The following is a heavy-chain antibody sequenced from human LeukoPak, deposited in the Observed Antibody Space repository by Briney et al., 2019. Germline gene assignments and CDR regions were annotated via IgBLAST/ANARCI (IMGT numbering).Heavy chain of an antibody. CDR2: ISGYNGNT. Sequence: ASVKVSCKAPGYIFTNFGISWVRQARGQGLEWMGWISGYNGNTKYVQKFQGRVTMTTDTSTSTAYMELRSLRSDDTAVYYCARDIIERDYYYYMDVWGKGTTVTVSS. CDR3: ARDIIERDYYYYMDV. CDR1: GYIFTNFG. J-gene: IGHJ6*03. V-gene: IGHV1-18*01.